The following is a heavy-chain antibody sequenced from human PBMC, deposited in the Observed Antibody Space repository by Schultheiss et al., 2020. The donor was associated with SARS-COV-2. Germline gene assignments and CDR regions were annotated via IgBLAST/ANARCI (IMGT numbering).Heavy chain of an antibody. V-gene: IGHV3-21*01. Sequence: GGSLRLSCAASGFTFSSYEMNWVRQAPGKGLEWVSSISSSSSYIYYADSVKGRFTISRDNAKNSLYLQMNSLRAEDTAVYYCARDPRQYYDFWSGYTEYYFDYWGQGTLVTVSS. D-gene: IGHD3-3*01. CDR3: ARDPRQYYDFWSGYTEYYFDY. CDR1: GFTFSSYE. J-gene: IGHJ4*02. CDR2: ISSSSSYI.